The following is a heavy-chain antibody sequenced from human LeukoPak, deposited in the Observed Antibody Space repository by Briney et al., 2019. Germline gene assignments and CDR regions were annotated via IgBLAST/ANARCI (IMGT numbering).Heavy chain of an antibody. CDR3: ARGLWSGYYNPSWFDP. D-gene: IGHD3-3*01. CDR1: GYTFTGYY. V-gene: IGHV1-2*02. J-gene: IGHJ5*02. CDR2: INPNSGGT. Sequence: ASVKVSCKASGYTFTGYYMHWVRQAPGQGLEWMGWINPNSGGTNYAQKFQGRVTMTRDTSISTAYMELSRLRSDDTAVYYCARGLWSGYYNPSWFDPWGQGTLVTVSS.